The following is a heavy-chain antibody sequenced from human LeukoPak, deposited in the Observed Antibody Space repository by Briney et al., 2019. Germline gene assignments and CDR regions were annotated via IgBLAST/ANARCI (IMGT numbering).Heavy chain of an antibody. CDR3: ARGIEDYGDIDAFDI. D-gene: IGHD4-17*01. J-gene: IGHJ3*02. V-gene: IGHV4-31*03. CDR2: IYYSGST. Sequence: PSQTLSLTCTVSGGSISSGGYYWSWIRQHPGKGLEWIGYIYYSGSTYYNPSLRSRVTISVDTSKNQFSLKLSSVTAADTAVYYCARGIEDYGDIDAFDIWGQGTMVTVSS. CDR1: GGSISSGGYY.